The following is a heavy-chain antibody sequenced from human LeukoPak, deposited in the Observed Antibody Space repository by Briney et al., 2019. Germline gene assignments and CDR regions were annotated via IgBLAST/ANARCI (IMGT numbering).Heavy chain of an antibody. V-gene: IGHV3-30*02. CDR2: IRYDGSTK. D-gene: IGHD4-17*01. CDR1: GFSFSGYG. Sequence: GSLRLSCAASGFSFSGYGMHWVRQVPGKRLEWVAFIRYDGSTKFYTDSVKGRFAISRDNSKNTLSLQMNSLRTEDTAVYYCAALHTGTFVDYWGQGTLVTVSS. CDR3: AALHTGTFVDY. J-gene: IGHJ4*02.